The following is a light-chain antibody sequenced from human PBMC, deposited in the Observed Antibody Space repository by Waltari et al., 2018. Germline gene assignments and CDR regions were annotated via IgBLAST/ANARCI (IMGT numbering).Light chain of an antibody. J-gene: IGLJ2*01. CDR2: EVT. CDR3: SSYAGNNNVV. CDR1: SSVAGTYDY. Sequence: QSALTPPPSASGSPAQSVTIPCTGSSSVAGTYDYVPWYQQHPGVAPKLMIYEVTKRPSGVPDRVSGSKSGNTASLTVSGLQAEDEADYYGSSYAGNNNVVFGGGTKLTVL. V-gene: IGLV2-8*01.